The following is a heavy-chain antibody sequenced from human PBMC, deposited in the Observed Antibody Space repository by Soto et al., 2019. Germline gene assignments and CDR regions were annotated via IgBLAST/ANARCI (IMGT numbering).Heavy chain of an antibody. V-gene: IGHV1-69*13. D-gene: IGHD3-9*01. J-gene: IGHJ4*02. Sequence: SVKVSCKASGGTFSSYAISWVRQAPGQGLEWMGGIIPIFGTANYAQKFQGRVTITADESTSTAYMELSSLRSEDTAVYYCAGTAELRYFDWPPDWGQGTLVTVS. CDR2: IIPIFGTA. CDR1: GGTFSSYA. CDR3: AGTAELRYFDWPPD.